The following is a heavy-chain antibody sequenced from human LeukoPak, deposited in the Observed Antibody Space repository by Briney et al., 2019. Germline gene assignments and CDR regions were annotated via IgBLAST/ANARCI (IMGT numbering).Heavy chain of an antibody. Sequence: TLSLTCTVSGGSISSGAYYWSWIRQHPGKGLEWIAHIYYSGSTYYNPSLKSRLTISIDTYKNQFSLRLSSVTAADTAVYYCARLNCSGGSCYSVDYWGQGTLVTVSS. CDR2: IYYSGST. J-gene: IGHJ4*02. CDR1: GGSISSGAYY. D-gene: IGHD2-15*01. V-gene: IGHV4-31*03. CDR3: ARLNCSGGSCYSVDY.